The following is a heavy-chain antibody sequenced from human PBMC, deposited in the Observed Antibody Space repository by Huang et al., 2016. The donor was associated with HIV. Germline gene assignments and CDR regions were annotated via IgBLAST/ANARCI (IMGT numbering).Heavy chain of an antibody. J-gene: IGHJ3*02. CDR3: ATSTPDVGAGVLRSAFDI. CDR1: GYTVSELS. V-gene: IGHV1-24*01. D-gene: IGHD2-15*01. Sequence: QVQLVESGAELKKHGSSVRVSCKVSGYTVSELSLHWVRQAPEKGLEWMGCFEPEEGETIYAQGLQGRVTMTEDTSTDTAYMELSSLRPEDTAVYYCATSTPDVGAGVLRSAFDIWGQGTMVTVSS. CDR2: FEPEEGET.